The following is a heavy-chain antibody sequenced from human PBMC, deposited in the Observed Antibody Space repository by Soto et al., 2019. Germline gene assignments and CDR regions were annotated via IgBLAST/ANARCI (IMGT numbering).Heavy chain of an antibody. D-gene: IGHD4-17*01. CDR2: IWYDGSNK. CDR3: ASLYGEEAFDI. Sequence: LRLSCAASGFTFSSYGMHWVRQAPGKGLEWVAVIWYDGSNKYYADSVKGRFTISGDNSKNTLYLQMNSLRAEDTAVYYCASLYGEEAFDIWGQGTMVTVSS. V-gene: IGHV3-33*01. CDR1: GFTFSSYG. J-gene: IGHJ3*02.